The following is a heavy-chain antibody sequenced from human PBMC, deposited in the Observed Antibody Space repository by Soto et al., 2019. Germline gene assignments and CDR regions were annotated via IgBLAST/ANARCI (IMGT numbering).Heavy chain of an antibody. CDR2: INHSGST. Sequence: PSETLSLTCAVYGGSFSGYFWSWIRQPPGKGLEWIGEINHSGSTNYNPPLKSRVTISVDTSKNQFSLKLSSVTAADTAVYYCVRFRGTQLLGWFDPWGQGTLVTVS. V-gene: IGHV4-34*01. D-gene: IGHD2-2*01. J-gene: IGHJ5*02. CDR3: VRFRGTQLLGWFDP. CDR1: GGSFSGYF.